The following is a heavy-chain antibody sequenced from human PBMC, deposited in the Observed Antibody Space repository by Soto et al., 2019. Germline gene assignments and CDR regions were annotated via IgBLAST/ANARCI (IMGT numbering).Heavy chain of an antibody. Sequence: SETLSLTCAVSGGSISSGDYSWSWIRQPPGKGLELIGYVFRSGSTYYSPSLKGRVTISVDGSKNQFSLKLTSVTAADTGVYYCARGSYGAGSDYWGQGTLVTVSS. J-gene: IGHJ4*02. D-gene: IGHD3-10*01. V-gene: IGHV4-30-2*01. CDR2: VFRSGST. CDR3: ARGSYGAGSDY. CDR1: GGSISSGDYS.